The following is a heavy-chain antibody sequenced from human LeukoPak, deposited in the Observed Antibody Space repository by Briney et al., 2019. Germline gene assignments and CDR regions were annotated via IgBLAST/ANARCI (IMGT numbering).Heavy chain of an antibody. CDR1: GDSVSSNSAA. CDR2: TYYRSKWYN. D-gene: IGHD3-3*01. J-gene: IGHJ6*02. V-gene: IGHV6-1*01. CDR3: ARDPLTIFGGNYYYYGMDV. Sequence: SQTLSLTCAISGDSVSSNSAAWNWIRQSPSRGLEWLGRTYYRSKWYNDYAVSVKSRITINPGTSKNQFSLQPNSVTPEDTAVYYCARDPLTIFGGNYYYYGMDVWGQGTTVTVSS.